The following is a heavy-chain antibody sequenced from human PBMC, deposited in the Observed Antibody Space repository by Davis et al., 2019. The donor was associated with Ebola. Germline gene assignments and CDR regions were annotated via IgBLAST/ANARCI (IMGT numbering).Heavy chain of an antibody. D-gene: IGHD6-19*01. CDR3: AREVSGWFDY. CDR2: TYYRSKWYN. J-gene: IGHJ4*02. CDR1: GDSVSLNSAA. V-gene: IGHV6-1*01. Sequence: HPQTLSLTPAICGDSVSLNSAAWNWIRQSPSRGLEWLGRTYYRSKWYNVYAVSVKSRITINPDTSKNQFSLQLNSVTPEDTAVYYCAREVSGWFDYWGQGTLVTVSS.